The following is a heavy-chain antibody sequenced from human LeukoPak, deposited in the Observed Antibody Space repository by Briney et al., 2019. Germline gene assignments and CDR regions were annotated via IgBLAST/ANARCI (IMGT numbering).Heavy chain of an antibody. CDR1: GFTFSGSA. D-gene: IGHD6-13*01. CDR3: TRHLAAAAY. Sequence: GGSLRLSCAASGFTFSGSAMHWVRQASGKGLEWVGRIRSKTNSYATAYAASVKGRFTISRDDSKNTAYLQMNSLKTEDTAVYCCTRHLAAAAYWGQGTLVTVSS. CDR2: IRSKTNSYAT. V-gene: IGHV3-73*01. J-gene: IGHJ4*02.